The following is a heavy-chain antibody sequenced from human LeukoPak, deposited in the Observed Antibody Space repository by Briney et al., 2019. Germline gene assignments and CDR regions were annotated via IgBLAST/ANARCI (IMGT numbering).Heavy chain of an antibody. Sequence: PGGSLRLSCAASGFTFSDYGLHWVRQAPGTGLEWVAVVSYDGSNVFYADSVKGRFTISRDNSHNTLYLQMSSLTADDTALYYCARLAIPYGTVRYQLHFWGQGTQVTVSS. CDR2: VSYDGSNV. CDR1: GFTFSDYG. J-gene: IGHJ4*01. V-gene: IGHV3-30-3*01. CDR3: ARLAIPYGTVRYQLHF. D-gene: IGHD2-21*01.